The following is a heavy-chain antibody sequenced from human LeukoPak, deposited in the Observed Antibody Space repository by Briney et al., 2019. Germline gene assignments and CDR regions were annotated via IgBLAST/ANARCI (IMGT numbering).Heavy chain of an antibody. Sequence: ASVKVSCKASGYTFSSYAMDRVRQAPGQGLEWMGWISSDNGDTKYAQKFQGRVTMTTDTSTSTAYMELRSLRSDDTAVYYCAREGGEEGSGELCLDHWGQGTLVIVSS. CDR2: ISSDNGDT. J-gene: IGHJ4*02. CDR3: AREGGEEGSGELCLDH. CDR1: GYTFSSYA. D-gene: IGHD3-10*01. V-gene: IGHV1-18*01.